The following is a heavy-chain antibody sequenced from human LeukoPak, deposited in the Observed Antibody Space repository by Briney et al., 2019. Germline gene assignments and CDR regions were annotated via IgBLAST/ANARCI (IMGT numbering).Heavy chain of an antibody. J-gene: IGHJ4*02. CDR1: GGSMSNYF. V-gene: IGHV4-59*01. CDR3: ARETSLAGFASGLGFNY. CDR2: VHDSGST. D-gene: IGHD6-19*01. Sequence: SETLSLTCTVSGGSMSNYFWSWIRQPPGKGLEWIGYVHDSGSTNYNPSLKSRVTMSIDTSKNHFSLKLTSVTAADTATYYCARETSLAGFASGLGFNYWGQGILVTVSS.